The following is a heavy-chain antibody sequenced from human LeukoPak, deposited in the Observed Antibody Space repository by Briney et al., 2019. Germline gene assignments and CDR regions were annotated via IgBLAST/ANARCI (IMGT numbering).Heavy chain of an antibody. CDR2: IYHSGSA. CDR1: GGSISSGGYY. Sequence: SQTLSLTCTVSGGSISSGGYYWSWIRQPPGKGLEWIGYIYHSGSAYYNPSLKSRVTISVDTSKNQFSLKLSSVTAADTAVYYCARDGGSYYGFDYWGQGTLVTVSS. CDR3: ARDGGSYYGFDY. V-gene: IGHV4-30-2*01. J-gene: IGHJ4*02. D-gene: IGHD1-26*01.